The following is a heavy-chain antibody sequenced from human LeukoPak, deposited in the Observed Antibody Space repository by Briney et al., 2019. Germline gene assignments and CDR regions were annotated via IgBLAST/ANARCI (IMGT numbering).Heavy chain of an antibody. V-gene: IGHV1-69*06. CDR3: ARAPELWFGESYYYYGMDV. CDR2: IIPIFGTA. D-gene: IGHD3-10*01. CDR1: GGTFSSYA. J-gene: IGHJ6*02. Sequence: SVKVSCKASGGTFSSYAISWVRQAPGQGLEWMGGIIPIFGTANYAQKFQGRVTITADKSTSTAYMELSSLRSEDTAVYYCARAPELWFGESYYYYGMDVWGQGTTVTVSS.